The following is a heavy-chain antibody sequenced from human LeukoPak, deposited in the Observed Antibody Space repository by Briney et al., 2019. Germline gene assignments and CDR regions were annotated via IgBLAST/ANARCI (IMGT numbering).Heavy chain of an antibody. Sequence: GGSLRLSCAASGFTFGSYSMNSVRQAPGKGLEWVSSISSSSSYIYYADSVKGRFTISRDNAKNSLYLQMNSLRAEDTAVYYCAREVSEACSSTSCLYYFDYWGQGTLVTVSS. J-gene: IGHJ4*02. CDR1: GFTFGSYS. D-gene: IGHD2-2*01. CDR2: ISSSSSYI. CDR3: AREVSEACSSTSCLYYFDY. V-gene: IGHV3-21*01.